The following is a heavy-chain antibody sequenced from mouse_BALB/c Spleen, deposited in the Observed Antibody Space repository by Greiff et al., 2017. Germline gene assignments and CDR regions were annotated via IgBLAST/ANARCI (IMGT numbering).Heavy chain of an antibody. Sequence: EVQRVESGGGLVQPGGSRKLSCAASGFTFSSFGMHWVRQAPEKGLEWVAYISSGSSTIYSADTVKGRFTISRDNPKNTLFLQMTSLRSEDTAMYYCARKGAYYGNPFDVWGAGTTVTVSS. CDR1: GFTFSSFG. CDR3: ARKGAYYGNPFDV. D-gene: IGHD2-10*01. J-gene: IGHJ1*01. V-gene: IGHV5-17*02. CDR2: ISSGSSTI.